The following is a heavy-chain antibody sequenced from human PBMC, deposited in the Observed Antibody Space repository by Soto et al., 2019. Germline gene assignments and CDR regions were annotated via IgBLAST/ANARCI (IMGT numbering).Heavy chain of an antibody. J-gene: IGHJ6*02. D-gene: IGHD4-17*01. V-gene: IGHV3-30-3*01. CDR3: ARVPYGDLNDYYYYYGMDV. Sequence: GGSLRLSCAASGFTFSSYAMHWVRQAPGKGLEWVAVISYDGSNKYYADSVKGRFTISRDNSKNTLYLQMNSLRAEDTAVYYCARVPYGDLNDYYYYYGMDVWGQGTTVTVSS. CDR2: ISYDGSNK. CDR1: GFTFSSYA.